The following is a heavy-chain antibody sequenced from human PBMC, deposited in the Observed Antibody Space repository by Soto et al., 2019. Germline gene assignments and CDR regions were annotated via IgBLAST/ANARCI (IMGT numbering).Heavy chain of an antibody. J-gene: IGHJ6*03. V-gene: IGHV3-7*01. D-gene: IGHD6-13*01. CDR2: IKQDGSEK. CDR1: GFTFSSYW. CDR3: AREQLSYYYYMDV. Sequence: EVQLVESGGGLVQPGGSLRLSCAASGFTFSSYWMSWVRQAPGKGLEWVANIKQDGSEKYYVDSVKGRFTIPRDNAKNSLYLQMNSLRAEDTAVYYCAREQLSYYYYMDVWGKGTTVTVSS.